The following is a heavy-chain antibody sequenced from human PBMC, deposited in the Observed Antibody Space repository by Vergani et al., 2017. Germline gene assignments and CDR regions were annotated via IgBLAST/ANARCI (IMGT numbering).Heavy chain of an antibody. CDR2: IRPGANS. CDR3: ARGLMRNITLFGESIIRGTDAFHV. CDR1: GGSFSGYF. Sequence: QVQLQQWGAGLLKPSEPLSLTCGVSGGSFSGYFWSWIRQSPGKGLEWIGEIRPGANSNRNPSLKSRATLSLDSSKKQFPLRLRSVTAADTAVYYCARGLMRNITLFGESIIRGTDAFHVWGQGTMVTVSS. D-gene: IGHD3-3*01. V-gene: IGHV4-34*04. J-gene: IGHJ3*01.